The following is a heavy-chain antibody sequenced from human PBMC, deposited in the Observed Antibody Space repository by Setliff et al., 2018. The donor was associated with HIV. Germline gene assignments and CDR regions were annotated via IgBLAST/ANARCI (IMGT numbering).Heavy chain of an antibody. CDR1: GYIFTTYG. Sequence: ASVKVSCKTSGYIFTTYGVSWIRQAPGQGLEWMGWINPYSGDTKYLQKFQGRVTLTTDTSTSTAYMDLRSLRSDDTAVYYCAREGXPSDAFDIWGQGTMVTVSS. J-gene: IGHJ3*02. CDR2: INPYSGDT. V-gene: IGHV1-18*01. CDR3: AREGXPSDAFDI.